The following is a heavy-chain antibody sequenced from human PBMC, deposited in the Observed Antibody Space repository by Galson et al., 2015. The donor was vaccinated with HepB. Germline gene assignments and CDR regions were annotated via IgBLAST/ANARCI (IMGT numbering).Heavy chain of an antibody. V-gene: IGHV4-39*07. CDR1: GGSISSSSYY. CDR3: ATSSSSWAFQLFDY. J-gene: IGHJ4*02. Sequence: SETLSLTCTVSGGSISSSSYYWGWIRQPPGKGLEWIGSLYYSGSLYYNPSLKSRVTMSVDTSKNQVSLRLSSVTAAGTAVYYCATSSSSWAFQLFDYWGQGTLVTVSS. CDR2: LYYSGSL. D-gene: IGHD6-13*01.